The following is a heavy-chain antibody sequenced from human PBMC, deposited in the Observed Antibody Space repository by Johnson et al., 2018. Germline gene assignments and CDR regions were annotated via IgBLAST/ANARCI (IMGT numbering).Heavy chain of an antibody. V-gene: IGHV4-61*02. CDR3: ARLRRDGYTLDY. Sequence: QVQLQESGPGLVKPSQTXSLTCTVSDGSISSDSYHWGWIRQPAGTGLEWIGRISTSGSTNYNPSLRSRAPISVDTSKNQFSLTLSSVTAADTAGYYCARLRRDGYTLDYWGQGILVTVSS. CDR2: ISTSGST. J-gene: IGHJ4*02. D-gene: IGHD5-24*01. CDR1: DGSISSDSYH.